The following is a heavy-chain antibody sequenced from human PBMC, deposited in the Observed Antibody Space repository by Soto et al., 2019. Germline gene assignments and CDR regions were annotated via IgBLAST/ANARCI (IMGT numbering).Heavy chain of an antibody. CDR1: GYTFTSYG. D-gene: IGHD3-10*01. V-gene: IGHV1-18*01. J-gene: IGHJ4*02. Sequence: QVQLVQSGAEVKKPGASVKVSCKASGYTFTSYGISWVRQAPGQGLEWMGWISAYNGNTNYAQKLQGRVTMTTDTSTSTAYMELRSLRSDDTAVYYFARDIGGDTMVRGVITDSFFDYWGQGTLVTVAS. CDR2: ISAYNGNT. CDR3: ARDIGGDTMVRGVITDSFFDY.